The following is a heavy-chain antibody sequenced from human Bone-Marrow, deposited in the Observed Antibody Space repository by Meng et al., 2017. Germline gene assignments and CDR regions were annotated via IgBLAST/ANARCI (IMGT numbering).Heavy chain of an antibody. J-gene: IGHJ4*02. CDR2: ISSSSSYI. D-gene: IGHD3-10*01. V-gene: IGHV3-21*01. CDR3: ARDGEFLYGSGSYLDY. CDR1: GFTFSDYY. Sequence: GESLKISCAASGFTFSDYYMTWVRQAPGKGLEWVSSISSSSSYIYYADSVKGRFTISRDNAKNSLYLQMNSLRAEDTAVYYCARDGEFLYGSGSYLDYWGQGTLVTVSS.